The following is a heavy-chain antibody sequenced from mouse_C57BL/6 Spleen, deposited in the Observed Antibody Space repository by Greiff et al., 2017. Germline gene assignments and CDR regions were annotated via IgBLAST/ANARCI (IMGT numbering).Heavy chain of an antibody. Sequence: VQLQQSGAELVRPGASVTLSCKASGYTFTDYEMHWVKQTPVNGLEWIGAIDPETGGTAYNQKFKGKAILTADKSSSTAYMELRSLTSEDSAVYYCTRSYDYDCAWFAYWGQGTLVTVSA. D-gene: IGHD2-4*01. CDR2: IDPETGGT. J-gene: IGHJ3*01. CDR1: GYTFTDYE. V-gene: IGHV1-15*01. CDR3: TRSYDYDCAWFAY.